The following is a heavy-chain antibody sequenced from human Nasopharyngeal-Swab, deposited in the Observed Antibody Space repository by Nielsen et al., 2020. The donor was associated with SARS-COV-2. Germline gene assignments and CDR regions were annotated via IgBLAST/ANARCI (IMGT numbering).Heavy chain of an antibody. CDR2: ISSSSSYT. Sequence: GESLKISCAASGFTFSDYYMGWIRQAPGKGLEWVSYISSSSSYTNYADSVKGRFTISRDNAKNSLYLQMNSLRAEDTAVYYCARLYSSSSYYYYGMDVWGQGTTVTVSS. D-gene: IGHD6-6*01. J-gene: IGHJ6*02. CDR3: ARLYSSSSYYYYGMDV. CDR1: GFTFSDYY. V-gene: IGHV3-11*06.